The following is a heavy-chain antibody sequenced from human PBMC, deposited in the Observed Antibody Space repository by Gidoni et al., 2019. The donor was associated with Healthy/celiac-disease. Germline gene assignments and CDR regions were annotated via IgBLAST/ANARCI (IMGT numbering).Heavy chain of an antibody. CDR2: IYHIGSN. CDR3: AREVPSYYDFWSGYYLDY. CDR1: GYSLSSGYS. D-gene: IGHD3-3*01. Sequence: QVQLQESGPGLVKPSETLSLTCAVSGYSLSSGYSWGWIRQPPGKGLEWIGSIYHIGSNDYNPSLKSRVTISVDTSKNQFSLKLSSVTAADTAVYYCAREVPSYYDFWSGYYLDYWGQGTLVTVSS. V-gene: IGHV4-38-2*02. J-gene: IGHJ4*02.